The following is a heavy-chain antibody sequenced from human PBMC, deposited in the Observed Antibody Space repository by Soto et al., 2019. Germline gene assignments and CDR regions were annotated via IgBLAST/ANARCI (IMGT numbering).Heavy chain of an antibody. Sequence: SETLSLTCTVSGGSISSYYWSWIRQPPGKGLEWIGYIYYSGSTNYNPSLKSRVTISVDTSKNQFSLKLSSVTAADTAVYYCARHYGDGYDYVDYWGQGTLVTVSS. CDR2: IYYSGST. J-gene: IGHJ4*02. CDR3: ARHYGDGYDYVDY. D-gene: IGHD5-12*01. V-gene: IGHV4-59*08. CDR1: GGSISSYY.